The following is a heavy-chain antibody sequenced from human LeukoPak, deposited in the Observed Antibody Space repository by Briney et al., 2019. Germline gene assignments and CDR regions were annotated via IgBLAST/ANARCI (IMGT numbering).Heavy chain of an antibody. D-gene: IGHD3-10*01. V-gene: IGHV1-8*01. CDR1: GYTFSRYD. Sequence: ASVKASCKASGYTFSRYDINWVRQATGQGLEWMGRMNPNSGNTGYAQKFQGRVTMTRNTSISTAYMELSGLRSEDTAVYYCASGGGSGTWGAYYYYAMDVWGQGTTVTVSS. CDR2: MNPNSGNT. J-gene: IGHJ6*02. CDR3: ASGGGSGTWGAYYYYAMDV.